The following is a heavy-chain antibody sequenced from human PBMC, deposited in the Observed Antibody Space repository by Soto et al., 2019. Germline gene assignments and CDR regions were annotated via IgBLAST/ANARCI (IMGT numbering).Heavy chain of an antibody. D-gene: IGHD6-19*01. V-gene: IGHV5-51*01. CDR3: ARHQGDGWYLISFDY. CDR1: GYSFTSYW. CDR2: IYPGDSDT. J-gene: IGHJ4*02. Sequence: GESLKISCKGSGYSFTSYWIGWVRQMPGKGLEWMGIIYPGDSDTRYSPSFQGQVTISADKSISTAYLQWSSLKASDTAMYYCARHQGDGWYLISFDYWGQGTLVTVSS.